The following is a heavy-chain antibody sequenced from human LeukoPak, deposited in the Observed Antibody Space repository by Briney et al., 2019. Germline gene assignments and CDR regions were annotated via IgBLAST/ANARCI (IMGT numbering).Heavy chain of an antibody. J-gene: IGHJ4*02. Sequence: ASVKVSCKASGYTFTSYGISWVRQAPGQGLEWMGWISTYNGNTNYAQKLQGRVTMTTDTSTSTAYMELRSLRSDDTAVYYCARLARRDGYNSVREALDYWGQGTLVTVSS. CDR1: GYTFTSYG. CDR2: ISTYNGNT. V-gene: IGHV1-18*01. D-gene: IGHD5-24*01. CDR3: ARLARRDGYNSVREALDY.